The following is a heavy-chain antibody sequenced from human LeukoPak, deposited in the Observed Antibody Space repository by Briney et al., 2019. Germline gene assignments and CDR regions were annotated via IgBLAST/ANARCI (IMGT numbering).Heavy chain of an antibody. D-gene: IGHD2-2*01. Sequence: GGSLRLPCAASGFTVSSNYMSWVRQAPGKGLEWVSVTYSGGSTYYADSVKGRFTISRDNAKNSLYLQMNSLRDEDTAVYYCARDRPLIVVVPAAIGYYYGMDVWGQGTTVTVSS. V-gene: IGHV3-53*01. J-gene: IGHJ6*02. CDR2: TYSGGST. CDR1: GFTVSSNY. CDR3: ARDRPLIVVVPAAIGYYYGMDV.